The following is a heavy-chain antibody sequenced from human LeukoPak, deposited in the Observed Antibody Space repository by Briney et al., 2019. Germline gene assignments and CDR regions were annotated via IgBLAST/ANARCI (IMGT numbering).Heavy chain of an antibody. Sequence: SETLSLTCTVSGGSMSGFDYYWSWIRQPPGKGLEWIAYVYYNGDILYNPSLKSRVSISLDTSKNQVSLSVTSVTAADTAVYFCATTWHYDNRGYLFEDWGHGTRVTVSS. J-gene: IGHJ4*01. V-gene: IGHV4-61*08. CDR3: ATTWHYDNRGYLFED. CDR1: GGSMSGFDYY. D-gene: IGHD3-22*01. CDR2: VYYNGDI.